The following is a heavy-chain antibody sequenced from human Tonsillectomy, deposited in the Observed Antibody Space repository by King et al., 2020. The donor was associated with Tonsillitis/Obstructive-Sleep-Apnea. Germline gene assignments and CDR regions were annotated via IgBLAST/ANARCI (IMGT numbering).Heavy chain of an antibody. CDR3: ANAPGGVRDFFDY. V-gene: IGHV3-23*04. CDR1: GFTFSIHA. CDR2: ISGGGVST. J-gene: IGHJ4*02. D-gene: IGHD3-16*01. Sequence: VQLVESGGGLAQPGGSLRLSCAASGFTFSIHAMTWVRQAPGKGLEWVSVISGGGVSTWYADSVKGRFTISRDNSKNTLYRQMNSLSVEDTAIYYFANAPGGVRDFFDYWGQGTLLTVSS.